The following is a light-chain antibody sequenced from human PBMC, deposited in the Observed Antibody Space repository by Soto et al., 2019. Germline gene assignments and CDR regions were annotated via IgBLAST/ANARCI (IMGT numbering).Light chain of an antibody. CDR2: DVT. J-gene: IGLJ2*01. CDR3: SSYTGSSTV. CDR1: SSDVGGYNY. V-gene: IGLV2-14*03. Sequence: QSALTQPASVSGSPGQSITISCTGTSSDVGGYNYVSWYQQHPGKAPKLMIYDVTNRPSGGSNRFSGSKSGNTASLTISGLQAEDEADYYCSSYTGSSTVFGGGTKLTVL.